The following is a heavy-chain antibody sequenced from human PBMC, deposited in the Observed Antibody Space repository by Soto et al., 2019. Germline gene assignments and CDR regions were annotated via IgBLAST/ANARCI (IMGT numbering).Heavy chain of an antibody. Sequence: LRLSCAASGFAFSSHPMSWVRQSPERGLEWVSGISDSGGLTYNADSVKGRFTISRDNSKNTLYLQMNSLRAEDTALYYCARRAFGSSRSFDIWGQGTMVTVSS. CDR3: ARRAFGSSRSFDI. V-gene: IGHV3-23*01. CDR1: GFAFSSHP. D-gene: IGHD6-6*01. CDR2: ISDSGGLT. J-gene: IGHJ3*02.